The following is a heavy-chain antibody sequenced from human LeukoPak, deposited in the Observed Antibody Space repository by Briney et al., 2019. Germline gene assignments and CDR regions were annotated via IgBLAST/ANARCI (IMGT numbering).Heavy chain of an antibody. V-gene: IGHV3-72*01. CDR3: TRIYCTGGSCHDAFDI. CDR1: GFIFSDHY. CDR2: TRNKANSYAT. D-gene: IGHD2-8*02. Sequence: PGGSLRLSCAASGFIFSDHYMEWVRQAPGKGLEWVGRTRNKANSYATEYAASVKGRFTISRDDSKNSVYLQMNSLKTEDMAVYYCTRIYCTGGSCHDAFDIWGQGTMVTVSS. J-gene: IGHJ3*02.